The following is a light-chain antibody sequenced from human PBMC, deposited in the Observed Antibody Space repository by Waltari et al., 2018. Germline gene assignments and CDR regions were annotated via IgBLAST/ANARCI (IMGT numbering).Light chain of an antibody. CDR3: QQYNNWPLT. J-gene: IGKJ4*01. CDR2: GAS. Sequence: GERATLSCRASQSVSSNLAWYQQKPGQAPRLLIYGASTRATGIPARFSGSGSGTEFTLTISSLQSEDFAVYYCQQYNNWPLTFGGGTKVEIK. V-gene: IGKV3-15*01. CDR1: QSVSSN.